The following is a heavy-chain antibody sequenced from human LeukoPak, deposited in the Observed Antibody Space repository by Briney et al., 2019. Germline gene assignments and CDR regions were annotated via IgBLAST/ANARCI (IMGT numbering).Heavy chain of an antibody. V-gene: IGHV3-7*03. Sequence: GGSLRLSCAASGFTFSSYWMSWVRQAPGKGLEWVANIKQDGSEKYYVDSVKGRFTISRDNAKNSLYLQMNSLRAEDTAVYYCAREGNYYGSGSYYYFDYWGQGTLVTVSS. D-gene: IGHD3-10*01. CDR1: GFTFSSYW. CDR3: AREGNYYGSGSYYYFDY. CDR2: IKQDGSEK. J-gene: IGHJ4*02.